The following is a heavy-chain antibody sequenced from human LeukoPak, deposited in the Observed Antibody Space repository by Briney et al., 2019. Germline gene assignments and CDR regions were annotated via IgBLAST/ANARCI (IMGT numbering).Heavy chain of an antibody. CDR2: IRSKANSYAT. J-gene: IGHJ6*02. D-gene: IGHD6-13*01. Sequence: GSLKLSCAASGFTFSGSAMHWVRQASGKGLEWVGRIRSKANSYATTYAASVKGRFSISRDDSKNTAYLQMDSLKTEDTAVYYCSSSWYSSYYYGMDVWGQGTTVTVSS. CDR3: SSSWYSSYYYGMDV. CDR1: GFTFSGSA. V-gene: IGHV3-73*01.